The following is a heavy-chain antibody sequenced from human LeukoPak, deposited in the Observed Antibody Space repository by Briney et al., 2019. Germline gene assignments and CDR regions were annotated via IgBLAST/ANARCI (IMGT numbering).Heavy chain of an antibody. V-gene: IGHV1-18*01. CDR3: ARDIATVQHQD. J-gene: IGHJ4*02. Sequence: ASVKVSXKASGYTFTSYGISWVRQAPGQGLEWMGWISAYTGNTNYPQKFQGRVTMTTDTSTSTAYMELRSLRSGDTAVYYCARDIATVQHQDWGQGTLVTVSS. CDR2: ISAYTGNT. CDR1: GYTFTSYG. D-gene: IGHD1-1*01.